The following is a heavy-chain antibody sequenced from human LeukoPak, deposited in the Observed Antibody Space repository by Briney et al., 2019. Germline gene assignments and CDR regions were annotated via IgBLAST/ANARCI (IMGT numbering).Heavy chain of an antibody. CDR1: VFTFSSYA. V-gene: IGHV3-30*18. Sequence: PGGSLRLSFSAYVFTFSSYAMHWVRQAPGKGLEWVAIISYDGNNKYYADSVKGRFTISRDNSKNTVYLQMNSLRAEDTAVYTCAKVRVRRIAAADYWGQGTLVTVSS. J-gene: IGHJ4*02. CDR2: ISYDGNNK. CDR3: AKVRVRRIAAADY. D-gene: IGHD6-13*01.